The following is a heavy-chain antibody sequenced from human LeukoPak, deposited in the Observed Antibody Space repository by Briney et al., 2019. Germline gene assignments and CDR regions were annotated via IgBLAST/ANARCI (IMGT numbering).Heavy chain of an antibody. D-gene: IGHD3-3*01. V-gene: IGHV4-34*01. J-gene: IGHJ2*01. CDR3: AREAKKVNFWSGLVGYFDL. Sequence: PSETLSLTCAVYGGSFSGYYWSWIRQPPGKGLEWIGEINHSGSTNYNPSLKSRVTISVDTSKNQFSLKLSSVTAADTAVYYCAREAKKVNFWSGLVGYFDLWGRGTLVTVSS. CDR1: GGSFSGYY. CDR2: INHSGST.